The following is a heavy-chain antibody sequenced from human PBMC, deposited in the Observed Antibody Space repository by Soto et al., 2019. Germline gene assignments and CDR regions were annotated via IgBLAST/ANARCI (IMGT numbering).Heavy chain of an antibody. V-gene: IGHV1-69*02. D-gene: IGHD3-22*01. Sequence: APVKVSCKASGGTFGSYTFSWVRQAPGQGLEWMGRIIPILGIANYAQKFQGRVTITADKSTSTAYMELSRLRSEDTAVYYCARGHRKAASGYYDYWGQGTLVTVSS. CDR1: GGTFGSYT. CDR2: IIPILGIA. J-gene: IGHJ4*02. CDR3: ARGHRKAASGYYDY.